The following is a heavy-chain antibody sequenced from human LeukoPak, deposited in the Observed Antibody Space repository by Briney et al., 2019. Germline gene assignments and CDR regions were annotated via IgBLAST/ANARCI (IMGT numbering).Heavy chain of an antibody. J-gene: IGHJ5*02. CDR1: GFTISSYG. Sequence: SLSLTCSASGFTISSYGMHWVRQAPGKGLEWVAVIWYGGSNKYYADSVKGRFPISRENSKNTLYLQMNSLRAEDTAVYYCPRDVPYYDSSGSTWFDPWGEGSLVTVSS. CDR2: IWYGGSNK. D-gene: IGHD3-22*01. V-gene: IGHV3-33*01. CDR3: PRDVPYYDSSGSTWFDP.